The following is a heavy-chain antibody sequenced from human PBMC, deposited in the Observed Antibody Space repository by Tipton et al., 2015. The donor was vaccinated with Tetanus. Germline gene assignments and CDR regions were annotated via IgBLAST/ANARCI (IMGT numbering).Heavy chain of an antibody. Sequence: QSGPEVKKPGASVQISCKASGYIFASYYMHWVRQAPGQGLEWMGVINPSGGRTNYVQKFQGRLTMTRDKSTSTVYMGLSSLRSEDTAVYYCASWSQVESFDIWGQGTMVTVSS. CDR1: GYIFASYY. CDR2: INPSGGRT. D-gene: IGHD3-3*01. J-gene: IGHJ3*02. V-gene: IGHV1-46*01. CDR3: ASWSQVESFDI.